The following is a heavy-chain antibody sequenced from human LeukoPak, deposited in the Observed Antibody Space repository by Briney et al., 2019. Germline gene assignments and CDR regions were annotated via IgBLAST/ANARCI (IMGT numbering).Heavy chain of an antibody. V-gene: IGHV3-74*01. D-gene: IGHD5-24*01. CDR2: ISPTGSTT. J-gene: IGHJ4*02. CDR1: GFSFSGHW. Sequence: GGSLRLSCTASGFSFSGHWMHWARQLPGKGLVWVSRISPTGSTTSYADSVKGRFTISRDNSKNTLYLQMNSLRAEDTAVYYCARDRGDGYNRRFDYWGQGTLVTVSS. CDR3: ARDRGDGYNRRFDY.